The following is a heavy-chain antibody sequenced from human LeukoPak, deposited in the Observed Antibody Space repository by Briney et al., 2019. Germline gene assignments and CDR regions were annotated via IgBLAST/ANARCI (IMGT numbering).Heavy chain of an antibody. CDR3: AKGQAVYSSSWPNFES. D-gene: IGHD6-13*01. V-gene: IGHV3-23*01. CDR1: GFTFSNYA. CDR2: IGGSGGNT. Sequence: GGSLRLSCAASGFTFSNYAMSWVRQAPGKGLEWVSAIGGSGGNTFYADSVRGRFTISRDNSKHTLYLQMNSLRAEDTALYYCAKGQAVYSSSWPNFESWGQGTLVTVSS. J-gene: IGHJ4*01.